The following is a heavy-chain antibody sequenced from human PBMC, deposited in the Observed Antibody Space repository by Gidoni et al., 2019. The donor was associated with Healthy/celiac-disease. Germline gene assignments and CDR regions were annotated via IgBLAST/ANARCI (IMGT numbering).Heavy chain of an antibody. Sequence: EVQLVESGGGLVQPGGSLRLSCAASGFTFSSYWMSWVRQAPGKGLEWVANIKQDGSEKYYVDSVKGRFTISRDNAKNSLYLQRNSLRAEDTAVYYCARDLLSAVAGTGYWGQGTLVTVSS. J-gene: IGHJ4*02. CDR2: IKQDGSEK. V-gene: IGHV3-7*01. CDR1: GFTFSSYW. CDR3: ARDLLSAVAGTGY. D-gene: IGHD6-19*01.